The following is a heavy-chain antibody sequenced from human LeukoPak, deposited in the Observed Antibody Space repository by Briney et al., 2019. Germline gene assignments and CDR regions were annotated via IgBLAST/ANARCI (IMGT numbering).Heavy chain of an antibody. D-gene: IGHD2-21*02. CDR2: ISSDGIRT. V-gene: IGHV3-64*03. J-gene: IGHJ4*02. CDR1: GFTFSTYA. Sequence: GXSLXLSCSASGFTFSTYAMHWVRQAPGKGLEYVSAISSDGIRTYYADSVKGRFTISRDNSKNTVYVQMSSLRSEDTAVYYCVRWVTGLDYWGQGILVTVSS. CDR3: VRWVTGLDY.